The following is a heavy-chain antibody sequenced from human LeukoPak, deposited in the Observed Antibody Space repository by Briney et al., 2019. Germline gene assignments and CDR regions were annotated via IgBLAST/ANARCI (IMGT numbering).Heavy chain of an antibody. CDR1: GFTFNNYA. CDR2: IKQDGSEK. J-gene: IGHJ6*02. D-gene: IGHD3-10*01. CDR3: ARDLYSYGSGSYGV. V-gene: IGHV3-7*03. Sequence: PGGSLRLSCAASGFTFNNYALSWVRQAPGKGLEWVANIKQDGSEKYYVDSVKGRFTISRDNAKNSLYLQMNSLRGEDTAVYYCARDLYSYGSGSYGVWGQGTTVTVSS.